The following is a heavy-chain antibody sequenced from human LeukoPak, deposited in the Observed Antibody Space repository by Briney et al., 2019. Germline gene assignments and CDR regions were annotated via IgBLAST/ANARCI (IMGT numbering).Heavy chain of an antibody. D-gene: IGHD6-6*01. CDR2: ISSHSRDI. CDR1: GFTFNTYS. J-gene: IGHJ4*01. V-gene: IGHV3-21*01. Sequence: GGSLRLSCAASGFTFNTYSMNWVRQAPGKGLEWVSSISSHSRDIYYADSVKGRFTISRDNAKNSLHLQMNSLRAEDTAVYYCARDDRDISSFRFDYWGHGILVTVSS. CDR3: ARDDRDISSFRFDY.